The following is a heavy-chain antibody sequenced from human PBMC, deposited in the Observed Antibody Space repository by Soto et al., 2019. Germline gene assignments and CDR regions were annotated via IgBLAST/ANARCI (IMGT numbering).Heavy chain of an antibody. J-gene: IGHJ4*02. CDR2: IYYSGST. CDR1: GGSISSYY. CDR3: ARVPDDSSGF. V-gene: IGHV4-59*01. D-gene: IGHD3-22*01. Sequence: SETLCLTCTVSGGSISSYYWSWIRQPPGKGLEWIGYIYYSGSTNYNPSLKSRVTISVDTSKNQFSLKLSSVTAADTAVYYCARVPDDSSGFWGQGTLVTVS.